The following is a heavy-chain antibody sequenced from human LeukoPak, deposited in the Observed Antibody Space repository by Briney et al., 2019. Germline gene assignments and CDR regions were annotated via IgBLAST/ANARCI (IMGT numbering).Heavy chain of an antibody. CDR1: GDRVSNNNAA. Sequence: SQTLSLTCAISGDRVSNNNAAWNWIRQSPSRGLEWLGRTYYRSKWYNDYAVSVKSRITISPDTSKNHFSLQLNSVTPEDTAVYFCARVDFGEYLSWFDPWGQGTLVTVSS. CDR3: ARVDFGEYLSWFDP. CDR2: TYYRSKWYN. J-gene: IGHJ5*02. D-gene: IGHD3-10*01. V-gene: IGHV6-1*01.